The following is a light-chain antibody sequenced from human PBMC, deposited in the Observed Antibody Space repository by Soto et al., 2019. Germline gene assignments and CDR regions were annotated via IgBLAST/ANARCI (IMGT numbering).Light chain of an antibody. CDR2: AAS. CDR3: QHYNSYSEA. J-gene: IGKJ1*01. Sequence: DIQMTQSPSSLSASVGERVTIICRASQSISSYLNWYQQKPGKGPKLLMYAASSLQSGVPSRFSGSGSGTEFTLTISSLQPDDFATYYCQHYNSYSEAFGQGTKVELK. V-gene: IGKV1-39*01. CDR1: QSISSY.